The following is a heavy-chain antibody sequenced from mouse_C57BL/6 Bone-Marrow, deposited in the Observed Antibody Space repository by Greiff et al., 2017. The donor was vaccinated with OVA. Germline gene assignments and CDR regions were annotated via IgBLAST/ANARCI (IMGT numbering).Heavy chain of an antibody. J-gene: IGHJ4*01. CDR1: GYTFTSYG. V-gene: IGHV1-81*01. CDR2: NYPRSGNT. Sequence: VQLKESGAELARPGASVKLSCKASGYTFTSYGISWVKQRTGQGLEWIGENYPRSGNTYYNEKFKGKATLTADKSSSTAYMELRSLTSEDSAVYFCASRMDYWGQGTSVTVSS. CDR3: ASRMDY.